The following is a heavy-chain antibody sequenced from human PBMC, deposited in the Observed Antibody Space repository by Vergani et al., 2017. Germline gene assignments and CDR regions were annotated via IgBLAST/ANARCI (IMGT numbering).Heavy chain of an antibody. Sequence: EVQLVQSGAEEKKPGESLRISCKGSGYSFTSYWLSWVRQMPGKGLEWMGRIDPSDSYTNYSPAFQGHVTISAAKSISTAYLQWSSLKASDTAMYYCAGHGYENTGDYWGQGTLVTVSS. J-gene: IGHJ4*02. CDR2: IDPSDSYT. CDR1: GYSFTSYW. V-gene: IGHV5-10-1*03. D-gene: IGHD5-12*01. CDR3: AGHGYENTGDY.